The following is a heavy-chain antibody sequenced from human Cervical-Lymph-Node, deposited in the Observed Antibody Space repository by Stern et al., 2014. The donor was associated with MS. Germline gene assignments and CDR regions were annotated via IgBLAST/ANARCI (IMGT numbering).Heavy chain of an antibody. J-gene: IGHJ4*02. D-gene: IGHD5-12*01. CDR3: ARGGAVATSDYYFDY. CDR2: ISYDGSDK. CDR1: GFTFSYHA. Sequence: QVQLVQSGGGVVQPGRSLRLSCAASGFTFSYHAMHWVRQAPGKGLEWVAVISYDGSDKNDADSVKGRFTISRDNSRNTLYLQMNSLRVDDTAVYYCARGGAVATSDYYFDYWGQGILATVSS. V-gene: IGHV3-30*01.